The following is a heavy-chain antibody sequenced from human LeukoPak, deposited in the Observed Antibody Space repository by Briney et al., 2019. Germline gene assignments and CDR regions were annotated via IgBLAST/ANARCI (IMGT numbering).Heavy chain of an antibody. V-gene: IGHV3-11*01. D-gene: IGHD3-10*01. J-gene: IGHJ4*02. CDR1: GFTFSDYY. CDR2: ISSSGSTI. CDR3: ARVSEPDRTYYYGSGDNTPFDY. Sequence: PGGSLRLSCAASGFTFSDYYMSWIRQAPGKGLEWVSYISSSGSTIYYADSVKGRFTISRDNAKNSLYLQMNSLRAEDTAVYYCARVSEPDRTYYYGSGDNTPFDYWGQGTLVTVSS.